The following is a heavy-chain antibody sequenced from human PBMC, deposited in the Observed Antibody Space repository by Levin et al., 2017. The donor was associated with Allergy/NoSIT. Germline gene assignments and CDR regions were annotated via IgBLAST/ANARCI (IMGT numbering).Heavy chain of an antibody. J-gene: IGHJ4*02. CDR3: ARFSSSGLFDY. CDR1: GGSISSYY. CDR2: IYYSGST. V-gene: IGHV4-59*01. Sequence: GSLRLSCTVSGGSISSYYWSWIRQPPGKGLEWIGYIYYSGSTNYNPSLKSRVTISVDTSKNQFSLKLSSVTAADTAVYYCARFSSSGLFDYWGQGTLVTVSS. D-gene: IGHD6-6*01.